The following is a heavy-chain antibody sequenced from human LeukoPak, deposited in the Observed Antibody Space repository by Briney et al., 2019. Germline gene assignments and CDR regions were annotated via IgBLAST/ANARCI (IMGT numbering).Heavy chain of an antibody. CDR3: ARETPPKWELHY. J-gene: IGHJ4*02. D-gene: IGHD1-26*01. CDR1: GGSITSYY. V-gene: IGHV4-4*07. Sequence: SETLSLTCTVSGGSITSYYWSWIRQPAGKGLEWIGRIYTSGSTNCNPSLKSRVTMSVETSKNQISLKLSSVTAADTAIYSCARETPPKWELHYWGQGTLVTVSS. CDR2: IYTSGST.